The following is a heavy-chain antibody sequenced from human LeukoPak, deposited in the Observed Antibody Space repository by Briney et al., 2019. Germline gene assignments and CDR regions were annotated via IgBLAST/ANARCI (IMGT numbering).Heavy chain of an antibody. V-gene: IGHV4-59*01. CDR3: GRLNKSQPHWFDP. J-gene: IGHJ5*02. CDR2: IHYSGAT. Sequence: SETLSLTCTVSGGSISPYFWSWIRQPPGKGLEWIGYIHYSGATNYNPSLKSRVTISIDTSKNQFSLKLSSVTAADTAVYYCGRLNKSQPHWFDPWGQGTLVTVSS. D-gene: IGHD2-2*01. CDR1: GGSISPYF.